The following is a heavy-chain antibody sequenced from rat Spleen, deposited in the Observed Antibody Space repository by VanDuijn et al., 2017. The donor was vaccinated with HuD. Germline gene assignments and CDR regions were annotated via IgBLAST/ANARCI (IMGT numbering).Heavy chain of an antibody. CDR1: GFTFSDYN. V-gene: IGHV5-7*01. CDR3: ARLSTL. Sequence: EVQLVESGGGLVQPGRSLKLSCAASGFTFSDYNMAWVRQAPKKGLEWVATISYDGSSTYYRDSVKGRFTISRDNAKSTLYLQMDSLRSEDTATYYCARLSTLWGQGVMVTVSS. J-gene: IGHJ2*01. D-gene: IGHD1-12*01. CDR2: ISYDGSST.